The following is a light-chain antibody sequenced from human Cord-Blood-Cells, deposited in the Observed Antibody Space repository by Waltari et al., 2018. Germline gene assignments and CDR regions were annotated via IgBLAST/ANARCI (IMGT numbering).Light chain of an antibody. J-gene: IGKJ1*01. Sequence: IQMTQSPSSLSASVGDRVTTTCRASQSISSYLNWYQQKPGKAPKLLIYAASSLQSGVPSRFSGSGSGTDFTLTISSLQPEDFATYYCQQSYSTPPWTFGQGTKVEIK. CDR3: QQSYSTPPWT. CDR1: QSISSY. CDR2: AAS. V-gene: IGKV1-39*01.